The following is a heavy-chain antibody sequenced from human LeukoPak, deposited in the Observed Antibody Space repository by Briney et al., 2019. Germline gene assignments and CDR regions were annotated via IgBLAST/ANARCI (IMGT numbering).Heavy chain of an antibody. Sequence: GGSLRLSCAASGFTFSSYWMTWVRQAPGKGLEWVANIKADGSEKSYVDSVKRRFTISRDNAKNSLYLQMNSLRLEDTAVYYCASQPAVIDLDYWGQGTLVTVSS. D-gene: IGHD2-21*01. J-gene: IGHJ4*02. CDR1: GFTFSSYW. V-gene: IGHV3-7*01. CDR2: IKADGSEK. CDR3: ASQPAVIDLDY.